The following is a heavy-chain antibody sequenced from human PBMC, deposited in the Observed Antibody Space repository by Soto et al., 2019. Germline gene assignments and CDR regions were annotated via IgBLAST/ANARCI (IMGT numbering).Heavy chain of an antibody. D-gene: IGHD3-3*01. J-gene: IGHJ6*02. V-gene: IGHV1-18*01. CDR2: ISAYNGNT. CDR3: ASGSARDFWSGYEYYYGMDV. CDR1: GGTFSSYA. Sequence: ASVKVSCKASGGTFSSYAISWVRQAPGQGLEWMGWISAYNGNTNYAQKLQGRVTMTTDTSTSTAYMELRSLRSDDTAVYYCASGSARDFWSGYEYYYGMDVWGQGTTVTVSS.